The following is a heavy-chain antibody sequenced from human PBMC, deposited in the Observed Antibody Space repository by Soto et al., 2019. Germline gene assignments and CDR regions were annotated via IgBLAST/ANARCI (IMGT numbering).Heavy chain of an antibody. J-gene: IGHJ2*01. Sequence: PSETMSLTCTVSGGSISSYYLSWTRQPPGKGLEWIGYIYYSGSSNYNPSLKSRVTISVDTSKNQFSLKLSSVTAADTAVYYCARFNWYFDLWGRGTLVTVSS. CDR1: GGSISSYY. CDR3: ARFNWYFDL. CDR2: IYYSGSS. V-gene: IGHV4-59*08.